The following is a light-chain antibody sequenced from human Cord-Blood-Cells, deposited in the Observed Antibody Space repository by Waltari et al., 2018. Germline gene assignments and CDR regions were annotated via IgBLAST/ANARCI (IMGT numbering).Light chain of an antibody. J-gene: IGKJ2*01. CDR1: QSVLYSSNNKNY. Sequence: DIVMTQSPDSLAVSLGERATINCKSSQSVLYSSNNKNYLAWYQQKPGQPPKLLIYWASTRESGVHDRFSGSGSGTDFTLTSSSLQAEDVAVYYCQQYYSTPYTFGQGTKLEIK. V-gene: IGKV4-1*01. CDR2: WAS. CDR3: QQYYSTPYT.